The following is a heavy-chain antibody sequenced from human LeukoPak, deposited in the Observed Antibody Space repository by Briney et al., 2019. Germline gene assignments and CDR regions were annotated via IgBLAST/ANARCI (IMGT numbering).Heavy chain of an antibody. CDR1: GVSISTYD. CDR2: IYSSGST. Sequence: SETLSLTCTVSGVSISTYDWTWLRQRAGKGLEWIGRIYSSGSTNSNPSLKSRVTMSVDPSKNHFSLKLTSVPAADTAVYYCARLRLYSSSTFEYWGQGAQVTVSS. V-gene: IGHV4-4*07. D-gene: IGHD3-16*01. CDR3: ARLRLYSSSTFEY. J-gene: IGHJ4*02.